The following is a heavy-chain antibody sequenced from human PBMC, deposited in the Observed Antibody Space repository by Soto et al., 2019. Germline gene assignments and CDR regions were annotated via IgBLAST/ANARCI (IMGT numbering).Heavy chain of an antibody. V-gene: IGHV4-4*02. J-gene: IGHJ4*02. Sequence: PSETLSLTCAVSGGSSSSSNWWSWVRQPPGKGLEWIGEIYHSGSTNYNPSLKSRFTISRDNSKNTLYLQMNSLRAEDTAVYYCRVRPQLQGTAIELIWGQGTLVTVSS. CDR1: GGSSSSSNW. CDR2: IYHSGST. D-gene: IGHD2-21*02. CDR3: RVRPQLQGTAIELI.